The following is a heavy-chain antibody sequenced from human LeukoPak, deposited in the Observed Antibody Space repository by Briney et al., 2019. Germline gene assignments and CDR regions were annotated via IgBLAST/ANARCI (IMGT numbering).Heavy chain of an antibody. Sequence: GASVKVSCKVSGYTLTEISMHWVRQAPGKGLEWMGDFDPEDGEIINAQKFQGRVTMTEDTSTDTGYMELSSLRSEDTAVYYCATYYYDRSGYYRRKYYFDYWGQGTLVTVSS. J-gene: IGHJ4*02. V-gene: IGHV1-24*01. CDR2: FDPEDGEI. CDR1: GYTLTEIS. CDR3: ATYYYDRSGYYRRKYYFDY. D-gene: IGHD3-22*01.